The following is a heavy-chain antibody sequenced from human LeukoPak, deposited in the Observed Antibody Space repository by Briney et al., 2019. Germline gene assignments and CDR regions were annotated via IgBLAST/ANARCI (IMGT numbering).Heavy chain of an antibody. V-gene: IGHV4-59*12. CDR1: GGSINSYY. J-gene: IGHJ6*02. Sequence: SETLTLTCTVSGGSINSYYWNWIRQPPGKGLEWIGYIYYSGSTNYNPSLKSRVTISVDTSKKQFSLNLTSLTAADTAIYYCARGRGRYYGMDVWGQGTAVTVSS. CDR2: IYYSGST. CDR3: ARGRGRYYGMDV.